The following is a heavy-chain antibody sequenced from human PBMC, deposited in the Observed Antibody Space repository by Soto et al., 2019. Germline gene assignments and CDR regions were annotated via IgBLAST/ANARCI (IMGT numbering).Heavy chain of an antibody. V-gene: IGHV3-74*01. CDR1: GFTFSSYW. Sequence: PGGSLRLSCAASGFTFSSYWMHWVRQVPGKGLVWVSRIHFDGSTTHYADSVKGRFTLSTDNAKNTLSLQMNSLRAEDAAVYYCARDAYITGYFQFDYWGQGTLVTVSS. CDR2: IHFDGSTT. J-gene: IGHJ4*02. D-gene: IGHD6-19*01. CDR3: ARDAYITGYFQFDY.